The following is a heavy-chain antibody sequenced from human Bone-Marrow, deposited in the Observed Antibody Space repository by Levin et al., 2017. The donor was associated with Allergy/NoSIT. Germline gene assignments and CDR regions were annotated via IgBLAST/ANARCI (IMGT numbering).Heavy chain of an antibody. CDR1: GGSIRNFY. CDR3: ARITHYDDGSSDYDPGYCVDF. J-gene: IGHJ4*02. V-gene: IGHV4-59*01. CDR2: IYYSGST. Sequence: PSETLSLTCTVSGGSIRNFYWSWIRQPPGKRLEWIGYIYYSGSTNYNPSLQSRVTISVDTSKNQSSLKLTSVTAADTTVYYCARITHYDDGSSDYDPGYCVDFWGQGALVTVSS. D-gene: IGHD3-22*01.